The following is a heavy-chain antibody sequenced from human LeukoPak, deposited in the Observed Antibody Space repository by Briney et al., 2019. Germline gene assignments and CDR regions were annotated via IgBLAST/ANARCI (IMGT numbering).Heavy chain of an antibody. CDR2: ISNSGSSK. D-gene: IGHD6-19*01. V-gene: IGHV3-23*01. Sequence: GGSLRLSCAASGFTFSNYAMNWVRQAPGKGLEWVSGISNSGSSKDYADSVKGRFTISRDNSKNTPFLQMNSLRAEDTAIYYCAKGEYGSGWPDWGQGTLVTVSS. J-gene: IGHJ4*02. CDR1: GFTFSNYA. CDR3: AKGEYGSGWPD.